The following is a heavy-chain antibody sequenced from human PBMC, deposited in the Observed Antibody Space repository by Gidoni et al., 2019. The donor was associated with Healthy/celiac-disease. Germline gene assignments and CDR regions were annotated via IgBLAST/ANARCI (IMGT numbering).Heavy chain of an antibody. CDR2: IHYSGST. J-gene: IGHJ6*02. V-gene: IGHV4-61*01. Sequence: QVQLQASGPGLVKPSETLSLTCTVSGGSVSSGSSSWRWIRQPPGKGLEWIGYIHYSGSTNYNPSLKSRVTISVDTSKNQFSLKLSAVTAADTAVYYCARDKGDYYDSSGYYYYYGMDVWGQGTTVTVSS. D-gene: IGHD3-22*01. CDR1: GGSVSSGSSS. CDR3: ARDKGDYYDSSGYYYYYGMDV.